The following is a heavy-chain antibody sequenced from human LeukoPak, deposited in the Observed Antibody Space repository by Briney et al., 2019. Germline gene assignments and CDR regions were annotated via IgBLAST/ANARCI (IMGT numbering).Heavy chain of an antibody. CDR1: GFSVSDYW. V-gene: IGHV3-7*01. J-gene: IGHJ5*02. CDR2: IKQDGSEK. Sequence: PGGSLRLSCAASGFSVSDYWMTWVRQAPGKGLEWVANIKQDGSEKTYVDSVKGRFTISRDNAKNSLYLQMNSLRVEDTAMYYCVSDGGTDWYDPWGQGTLVTVFS. CDR3: VSDGGTDWYDP. D-gene: IGHD3-16*01.